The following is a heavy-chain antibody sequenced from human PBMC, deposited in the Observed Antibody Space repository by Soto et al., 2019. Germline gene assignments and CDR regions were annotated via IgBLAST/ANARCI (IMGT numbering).Heavy chain of an antibody. V-gene: IGHV2-5*02. Sequence: QITLKESGPTLVKPTQTLTLTCTFSAFSLSTGGVGVGWIRQPPGKALEWLALIYWDDDKRSSPPLRSRLTITKDTSKNQVVLTMTNMDPVDTATYYCIQSRCGGDCLQSYASYYYYGMDVWGQGTTVTVSS. J-gene: IGHJ6*02. CDR2: IYWDDDK. CDR1: AFSLSTGGVG. D-gene: IGHD2-21*02. CDR3: IQSRCGGDCLQSYASYYYYGMDV.